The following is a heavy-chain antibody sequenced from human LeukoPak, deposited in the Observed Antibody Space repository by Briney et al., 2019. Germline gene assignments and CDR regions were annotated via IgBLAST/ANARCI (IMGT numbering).Heavy chain of an antibody. CDR2: IYSGGNT. V-gene: IGHV3-53*03. Sequence: GGSLRLSCAASGFTVSNNYMSWVRQRPGKGLEWVSVIYSGGNTYYADWVRGRFTISRDNSQNSLYLQMNSLRVDDAALYFCGRAGFYCGWYVVDFWGHGTLVTVSS. J-gene: IGHJ4*01. CDR1: GFTVSNNY. D-gene: IGHD6-19*01. CDR3: GRAGFYCGWYVVDF.